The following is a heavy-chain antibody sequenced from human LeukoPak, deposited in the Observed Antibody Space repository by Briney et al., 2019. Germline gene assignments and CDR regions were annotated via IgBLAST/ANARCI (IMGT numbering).Heavy chain of an antibody. D-gene: IGHD6-13*01. CDR2: VDGGGGGT. CDR3: AKQSAGSAAWYSLHYDF. Sequence: GSLRLSCAASGFTLSSYAMTWVRQAPGRGLEWVSSVDGGGGGTYYADSVKGRFTISRDNSKDTLYLQMNGLRAEDTAVYFCAKQSAGSAAWYSLHYDFWGQGTLVTVSS. J-gene: IGHJ4*02. V-gene: IGHV3-23*01. CDR1: GFTLSSYA.